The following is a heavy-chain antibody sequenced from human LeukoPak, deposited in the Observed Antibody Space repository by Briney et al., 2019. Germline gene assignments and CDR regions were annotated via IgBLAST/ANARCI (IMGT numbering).Heavy chain of an antibody. CDR1: GTTINSGRYY. Sequence: PSQTLSLTCAVSGTTINSGRYYWNWIRQRPGEGLEWIGYISYSGTTYYNPSLLGRISISMDTSYEQFPLTLSSVTAADTALYYCARSHYYENDGFPKFFQVWGQGTLVTVSS. D-gene: IGHD3-22*01. J-gene: IGHJ1*01. CDR3: ARSHYYENDGFPKFFQV. V-gene: IGHV4-31*11. CDR2: ISYSGTT.